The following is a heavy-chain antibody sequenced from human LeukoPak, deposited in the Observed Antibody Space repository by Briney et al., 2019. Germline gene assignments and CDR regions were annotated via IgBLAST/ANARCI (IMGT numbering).Heavy chain of an antibody. D-gene: IGHD3-22*01. J-gene: IGHJ4*02. V-gene: IGHV4-34*01. CDR2: INHSGST. CDR3: ARGPTLTYYYDSSGYYCFDY. CDR1: GGSFSGYY. Sequence: PSETLSLTCAVYGGSFSGYYWSWIRQPPGKGLEWIGEINHSGSTNYNPSLKSGVTISVDTSKNQFSLKLSSVTAADTAVYYCARGPTLTYYYDSSGYYCFDYWGQGTLVTVSS.